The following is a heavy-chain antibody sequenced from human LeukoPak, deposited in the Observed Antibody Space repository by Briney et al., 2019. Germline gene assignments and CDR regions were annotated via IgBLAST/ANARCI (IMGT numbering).Heavy chain of an antibody. CDR1: GFSFSDYG. CDR2: IRNDVSNK. Sequence: GGSLRLSCAASGFSFSDYGMHWVRQAPGKGLEWVAFIRNDVSNKYYADSVKGRFTVSRDNSKNTLYLQMKSLRAEDTAVHFCAKRSSPYYFDYWGQGTLVTVSS. J-gene: IGHJ4*02. V-gene: IGHV3-30*02. CDR3: AKRSSPYYFDY.